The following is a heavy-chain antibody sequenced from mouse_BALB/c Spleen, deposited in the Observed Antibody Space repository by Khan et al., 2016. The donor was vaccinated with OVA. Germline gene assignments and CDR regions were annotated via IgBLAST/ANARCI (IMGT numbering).Heavy chain of an antibody. J-gene: IGHJ2*01. Sequence: QVQLKESGPGLVQPSQSLSITCTVSGFSLTRYGVHWVRQSPGRGLEWLGMIWSGGSTDYNATFISRLSISKDHSTCPVFFKMNSLQAYDTAIYYCARNRNGYFDYWGQGTTLTVSS. CDR1: GFSLTRYG. D-gene: IGHD1-1*02. CDR2: IWSGGST. CDR3: ARNRNGYFDY. V-gene: IGHV2-2*01.